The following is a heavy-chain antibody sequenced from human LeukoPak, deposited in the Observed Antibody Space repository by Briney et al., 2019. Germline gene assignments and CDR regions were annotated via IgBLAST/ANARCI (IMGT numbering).Heavy chain of an antibody. CDR1: GYRFTDYW. Sequence: GESLKISCKGSGYRFTDYWIGWVRQMRGKGVEWMGIIYPGDSATTYSPSFQGQVTISADKSINTAHLQWSSLKASDTAMYYCARGAAGTIPDYYYFGMDVWGQGTTVTVSS. V-gene: IGHV5-51*01. CDR3: ARGAAGTIPDYYYFGMDV. CDR2: IYPGDSAT. D-gene: IGHD1-7*01. J-gene: IGHJ6*02.